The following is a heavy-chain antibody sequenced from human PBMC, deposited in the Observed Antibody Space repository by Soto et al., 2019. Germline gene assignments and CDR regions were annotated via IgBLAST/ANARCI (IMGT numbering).Heavy chain of an antibody. D-gene: IGHD3-9*01. CDR1: GFTFSSYA. Sequence: EVQLLESGGGLVQPGGSLRLSCAASGFTFSSYAMSWVRQAPGKGLEWVSAISASGGSTYYADSVQGRFTISRDNSKNTLYLQMNSLRAEDTAVYYCAKFPFYDILTGYFFDYWGQGTLVTVSS. CDR2: ISASGGST. CDR3: AKFPFYDILTGYFFDY. V-gene: IGHV3-23*01. J-gene: IGHJ4*02.